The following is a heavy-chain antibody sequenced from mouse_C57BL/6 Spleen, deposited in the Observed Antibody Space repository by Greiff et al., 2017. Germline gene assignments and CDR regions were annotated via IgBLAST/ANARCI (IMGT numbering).Heavy chain of an antibody. Sequence: EVMLVESVAELVRPGASVKLSCTASGFNIKNTYMHWVKQRPEQGLEWIGRIDPANGNTKYAPKFQGKATITADTSSNTAYLQLSSLTSEDTAIYYCARFDYGSSYEDYAMDYWGQGTSVTVSS. CDR3: ARFDYGSSYEDYAMDY. V-gene: IGHV14-3*01. D-gene: IGHD1-1*01. CDR1: GFNIKNTY. J-gene: IGHJ4*01. CDR2: IDPANGNT.